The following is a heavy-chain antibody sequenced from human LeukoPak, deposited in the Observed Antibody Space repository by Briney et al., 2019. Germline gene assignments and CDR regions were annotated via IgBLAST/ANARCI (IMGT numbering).Heavy chain of an antibody. Sequence: GGSLRLSCAASGFTFSSYSMNWIRQAPGKGLEWVSSISSSSSYIYYADSVKGRFTISRDNAKNSLYLQMNSLRAEDTAVYYCATQPYYYDSSGYYWGQGTLVTVSS. D-gene: IGHD3-22*01. CDR1: GFTFSSYS. CDR2: ISSSSSYI. V-gene: IGHV3-21*01. J-gene: IGHJ4*02. CDR3: ATQPYYYDSSGYY.